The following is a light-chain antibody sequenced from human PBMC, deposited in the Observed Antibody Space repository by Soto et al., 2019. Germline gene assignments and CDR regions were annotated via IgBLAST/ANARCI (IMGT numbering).Light chain of an antibody. CDR2: LGS. V-gene: IGKV2-28*01. Sequence: DIVMTQSPLSLPVTPGEPASISCRSSQSILHSNGYNYLDWYLQKPGQSPQLLIYLGSNRATGVPERFSGSGSGTAFTLKISRVEAEDVVVYYCVQARQTFTCGGRTKVEIK. CDR3: VQARQTFT. J-gene: IGKJ4*01. CDR1: QSILHSNGYNY.